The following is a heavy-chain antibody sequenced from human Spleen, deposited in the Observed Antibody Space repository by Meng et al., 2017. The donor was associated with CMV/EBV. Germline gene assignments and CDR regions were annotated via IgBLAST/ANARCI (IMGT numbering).Heavy chain of an antibody. CDR1: GFTFSNAW. CDR3: TTDSITIFGVVIKGVDY. J-gene: IGHJ4*02. Sequence: GGSLRLSCAASGFTFSNAWMSWVRQAPGKGLEWVGRIKSKTDGGTTDYAAPVKGRFTISRDDSKNTLYLQMNSLKTEDTAVYYCTTDSITIFGVVIKGVDYWGQGTLVTVSS. CDR2: IKSKTDGGTT. D-gene: IGHD3-3*01. V-gene: IGHV3-15*01.